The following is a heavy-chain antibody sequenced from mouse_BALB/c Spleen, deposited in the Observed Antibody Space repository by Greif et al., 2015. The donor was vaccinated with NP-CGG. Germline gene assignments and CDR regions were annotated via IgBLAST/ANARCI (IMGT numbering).Heavy chain of an antibody. CDR3: ASYGSRFAY. CDR1: GFNIKDYY. J-gene: IGHJ3*01. D-gene: IGHD1-1*01. CDR2: IDPENGNT. Sequence: VQLKDSGAELVRPGALVKLSCKASGFNIKDYYMHWVKQRPEQGLEWIGWIDPENGNTIYDPKFQGKASITADTSSNTAYLQLSSLTSEDTAVYYCASYGSRFAYWGQGTLVTVSA. V-gene: IGHV14-1*02.